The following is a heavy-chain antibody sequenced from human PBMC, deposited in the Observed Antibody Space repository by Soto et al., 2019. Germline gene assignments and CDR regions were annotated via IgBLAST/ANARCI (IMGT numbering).Heavy chain of an antibody. CDR3: ARDLGGFMDV. J-gene: IGHJ6*02. D-gene: IGHD3-16*01. CDR2: INPSGGST. V-gene: IGHV1-46*01. CDR1: GYTFTSYY. Sequence: ASVKVSCKASGYTFTSYYMHWVRQAPGQGLEWMGIINPSGGSTSYAQKFQGRVTMTTDTSTSTAYMELRSLRSDDTAVYYCARDLGGFMDVWGQGTTVTVSS.